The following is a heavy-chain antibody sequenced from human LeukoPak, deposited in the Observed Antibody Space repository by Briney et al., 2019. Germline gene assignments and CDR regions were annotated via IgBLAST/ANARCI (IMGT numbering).Heavy chain of an antibody. V-gene: IGHV1-69*13. Sequence: VRVSCKASGGTFSSSASSWVRQAPGQGLEWMGGIIPIFGTANYAQKFQARVPITADGSTSTAHMELSSLRSEDTAVYYCASHERSLAARFLPRRRDYYYYMDVWGKGTTVTVSS. CDR3: ASHERSLAARFLPRRRDYYYYMDV. D-gene: IGHD6-6*01. CDR2: IIPIFGTA. J-gene: IGHJ6*03. CDR1: GGTFSSSA.